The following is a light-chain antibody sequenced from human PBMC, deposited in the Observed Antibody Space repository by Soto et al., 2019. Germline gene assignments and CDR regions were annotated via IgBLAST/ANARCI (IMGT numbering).Light chain of an antibody. J-gene: IGLJ1*01. CDR1: SSDVGGYNY. V-gene: IGLV2-14*01. Sequence: QSVLTQPASVSGSPGQSITISCTGTSSDVGGYNYVSWYQQHPGKAPKLMIYDLSNRPSGVSNRFSGSKSGNTASLTIPGLQAEDEADYYCSSYTSSSTPHYVFGTGTKVTVL. CDR2: DLS. CDR3: SSYTSSSTPHYV.